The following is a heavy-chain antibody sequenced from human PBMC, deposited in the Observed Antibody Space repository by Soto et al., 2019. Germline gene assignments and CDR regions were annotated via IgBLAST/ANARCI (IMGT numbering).Heavy chain of an antibody. D-gene: IGHD2-15*01. Sequence: SVKVSCKTSGFTFSNSAVQWVRQARGQRLEWMGRIVVVSGKTDYSQKFQDRITITRDMSTRTAYMELSSLRSEDTAVYYCAREPDCSGGSCQPQILFQHWGQGTLVTVSS. CDR1: GFTFSNSA. J-gene: IGHJ1*01. CDR2: IVVVSGKT. V-gene: IGHV1-58*01. CDR3: AREPDCSGGSCQPQILFQH.